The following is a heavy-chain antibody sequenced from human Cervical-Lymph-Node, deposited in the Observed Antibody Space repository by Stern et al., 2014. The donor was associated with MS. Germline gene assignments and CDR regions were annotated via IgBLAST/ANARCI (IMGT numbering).Heavy chain of an antibody. CDR1: GFSLSTSGMR. V-gene: IGHV2-70*04. D-gene: IGHD6-19*01. Sequence: QITLKESGPALVKPTQTLTLTCTFSGFSLSTSGMRVSWIRQPPGKALEWLARSDWDDDKFYSTSLKTRLTISKDTSKNQVVLTMTNMDPVDTATYYCARIYSPSSGWYRFDYWGQGTLVTVSS. CDR3: ARIYSPSSGWYRFDY. CDR2: SDWDDDK. J-gene: IGHJ4*02.